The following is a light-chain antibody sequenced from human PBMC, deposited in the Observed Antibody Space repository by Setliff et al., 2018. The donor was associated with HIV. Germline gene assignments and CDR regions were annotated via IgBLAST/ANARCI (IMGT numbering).Light chain of an antibody. CDR3: SSYSSSNTLV. Sequence: QSALTQPASVSGSPGQSITISCTGTSSDIGGYDYVSWYQQHPGKAPKVMIYEVSYRPSGVSNRFSAAKSGNTASLTISGLQCEDDADYYCSSYSSSNTLVFGGGTKVTVL. J-gene: IGLJ3*02. CDR2: EVS. V-gene: IGLV2-14*01. CDR1: SSDIGGYDY.